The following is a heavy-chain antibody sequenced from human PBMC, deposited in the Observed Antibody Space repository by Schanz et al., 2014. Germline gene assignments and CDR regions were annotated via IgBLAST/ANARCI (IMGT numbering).Heavy chain of an antibody. CDR3: ARPFLGYYGDLAY. D-gene: IGHD4-17*01. J-gene: IGHJ4*02. CDR1: GFTFSIFA. V-gene: IGHV3-33*08. CDR2: ISYDGSSK. Sequence: VQLLESGGGLVQPGGSLRLSCAASGFTFSIFAMTWVRQAPGQGLEWVALISYDGSSKNHADSVQGRFTISRDNSNNTVFLQMNSLRAEDTAVYYCARPFLGYYGDLAYWGQGTLLTVSS.